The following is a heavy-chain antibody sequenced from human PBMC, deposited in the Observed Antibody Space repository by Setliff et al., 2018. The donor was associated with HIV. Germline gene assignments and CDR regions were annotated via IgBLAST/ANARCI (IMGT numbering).Heavy chain of an antibody. CDR1: GFTFSPYS. Sequence: PGGSLRLSCAASGFTFSPYSMNWVRQAPGKGLEWVSSISSSSSFTYYADSVKGRFTISRDNAKNSLYLQMNSLRAEDTAVYYCATDDWLDSWGQGALVTVSS. V-gene: IGHV3-21*01. CDR3: ATDDWLDS. J-gene: IGHJ5*01. CDR2: ISSSSSFT.